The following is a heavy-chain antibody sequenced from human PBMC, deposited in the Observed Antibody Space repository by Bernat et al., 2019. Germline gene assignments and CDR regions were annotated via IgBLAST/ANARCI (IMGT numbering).Heavy chain of an antibody. J-gene: IGHJ4*02. Sequence: EVQLVESGGGLVQPGVSLRLSCAASGFTVSSNYMSWVRQAPGKGLEWVSVIYSGGSTYYADSVKGRFTISRDNSKNTLYLQMNSLRAEDTAVYYCARGRYDFWSGYWDYWGQGTLVTVSS. CDR3: ARGRYDFWSGYWDY. D-gene: IGHD3-3*01. CDR2: IYSGGST. CDR1: GFTVSSNY. V-gene: IGHV3-66*01.